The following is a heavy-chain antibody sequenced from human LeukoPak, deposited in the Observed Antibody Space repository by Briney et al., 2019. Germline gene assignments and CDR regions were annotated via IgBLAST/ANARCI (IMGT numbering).Heavy chain of an antibody. CDR2: MNPDNGDT. Sequence: GASVKVSCKASGYRFLSYDINWVRQASGQELEWVGLMNPDNGDTDFAQKFQGRVTLTSDSSINTAYMELSSLKSEDTAVYFCARRTSRCGGTCYDALDVWGQGTMVTVSS. CDR3: ARRTSRCGGTCYDALDV. V-gene: IGHV1-8*01. D-gene: IGHD2-15*01. J-gene: IGHJ3*01. CDR1: GYRFLSYD.